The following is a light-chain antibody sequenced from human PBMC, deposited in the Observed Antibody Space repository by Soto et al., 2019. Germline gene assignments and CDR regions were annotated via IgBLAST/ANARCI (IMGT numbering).Light chain of an antibody. CDR3: QQSYSTPDT. CDR1: QSISSY. CDR2: AAS. Sequence: DIQITKSPSSLSASVGDIFTITCRASQSISSYLNWYQQKPGKAPKLLIYAASSLQSGVPSRFSGSGSGTDFTLTISSLQPEDFATYYCQQSYSTPDTFGGGTKVDIK. J-gene: IGKJ4*01. V-gene: IGKV1-39*01.